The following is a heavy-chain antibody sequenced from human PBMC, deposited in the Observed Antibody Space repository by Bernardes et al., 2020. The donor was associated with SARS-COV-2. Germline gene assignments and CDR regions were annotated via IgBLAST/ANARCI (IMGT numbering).Heavy chain of an antibody. J-gene: IGHJ4*02. CDR2: ISSRGGGI. D-gene: IGHD2-15*01. CDR1: GFIFSDYY. Sequence: GGSLRLSCAASGFIFSDYYMSWIRQPPGKGLEWVAYISSRGGGIYYADSVNGRFTISRDNAKNSLSLQMNNLRAEDTAVYYCTREIEGRLDYWGQGILVTVSS. V-gene: IGHV3-11*01. CDR3: TREIEGRLDY.